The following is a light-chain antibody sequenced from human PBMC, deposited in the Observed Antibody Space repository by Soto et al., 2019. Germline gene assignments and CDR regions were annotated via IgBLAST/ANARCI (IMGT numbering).Light chain of an antibody. CDR1: QTISSW. CDR3: QHYNSYSEA. Sequence: DIQMTQSPSTLSGSVGDRVTITCWASQTISSWLAWYQQKPGKAPKLLIYKASTLKSGVPSRFSGSGSGTEFTLTISSLQPDDFATYYCQHYNSYSEAFGQGTKVDI. CDR2: KAS. J-gene: IGKJ1*01. V-gene: IGKV1-5*03.